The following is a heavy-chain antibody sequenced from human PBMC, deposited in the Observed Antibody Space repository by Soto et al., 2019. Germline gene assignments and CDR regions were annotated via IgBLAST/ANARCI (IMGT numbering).Heavy chain of an antibody. Sequence: GGSLRLSCAASGFIFSDHGMSWVRQAPGKGLEWVSAISGSVGSTYYADSVRGRFTISRDNSNNTLYLQMNSLRDEDTAVYYCAKDRTIASRNFDDWGQGALVTVSS. D-gene: IGHD6-6*01. J-gene: IGHJ4*02. CDR2: ISGSVGST. V-gene: IGHV3-23*01. CDR3: AKDRTIASRNFDD. CDR1: GFIFSDHG.